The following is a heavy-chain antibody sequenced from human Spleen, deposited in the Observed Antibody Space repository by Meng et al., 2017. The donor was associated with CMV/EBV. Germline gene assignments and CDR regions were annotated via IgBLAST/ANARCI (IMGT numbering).Heavy chain of an antibody. J-gene: IGHJ5*02. CDR1: GGSFSGFY. CDR3: ASPPNPFDP. D-gene: IGHD1-14*01. Sequence: SETLSLTCAVYGGSFSGFYWSWIRQPPGKGLEWIGEVNHSGITNYNPSLKSRVTISVDTSKNQFSLKLSSVTAADTAVYYCASPPNPFDPWGQGTLVTVSS. V-gene: IGHV4-34*01. CDR2: VNHSGIT.